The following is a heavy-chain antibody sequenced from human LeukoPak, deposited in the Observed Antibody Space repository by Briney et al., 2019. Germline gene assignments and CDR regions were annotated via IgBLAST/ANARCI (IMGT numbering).Heavy chain of an antibody. CDR1: GFTFSNAW. CDR2: IKSKTDGGTT. CDR3: TTELLFSRGSSFLLGY. Sequence: GGSLRLSCAASGFTFSNAWMSWVRQAPGKGLEWVGRIKSKTDGGTTDYAAPVKGRFTISRDDSKNTLYLQMNSLKTEDTAAYYCTTELLFSRGSSFLLGYWGQGTLVTVSS. J-gene: IGHJ4*02. V-gene: IGHV3-15*01. D-gene: IGHD1-26*01.